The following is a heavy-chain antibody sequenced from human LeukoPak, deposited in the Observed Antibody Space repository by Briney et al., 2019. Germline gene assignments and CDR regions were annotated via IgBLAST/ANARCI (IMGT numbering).Heavy chain of an antibody. CDR3: ARGNYDFWSGTRFDY. V-gene: IGHV3-7*01. Sequence: GGSLRPSCAASGFTFSSYWMSWVRQAPGKGLEWVANIKQDGSEKYYVDSVKGRFTISRDNAKNSLYLQMNSLRAEDTAVYYCARGNYDFWSGTRFDYWGQGTLVTVSS. CDR2: IKQDGSEK. J-gene: IGHJ4*02. CDR1: GFTFSSYW. D-gene: IGHD3-3*01.